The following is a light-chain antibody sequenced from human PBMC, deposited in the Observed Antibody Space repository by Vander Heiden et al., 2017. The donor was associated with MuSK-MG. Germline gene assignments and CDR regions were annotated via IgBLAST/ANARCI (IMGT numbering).Light chain of an antibody. Sequence: DIQMTQSPSSLSASVGDRVTITCRARQSISSYLNWYQQKPGKAPKVLIYDASSLQSGVPSRFSGSGSGTDFTLTISSLHPEDFATYYCQQSYDTRWTFGQGTKVEIK. V-gene: IGKV1-39*01. J-gene: IGKJ1*01. CDR1: QSISSY. CDR2: DAS. CDR3: QQSYDTRWT.